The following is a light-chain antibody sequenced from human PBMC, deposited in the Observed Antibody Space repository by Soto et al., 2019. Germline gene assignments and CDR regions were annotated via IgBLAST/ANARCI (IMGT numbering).Light chain of an antibody. J-gene: IGLJ1*01. Sequence: QSVMTQPPSVSAAPGQRVTISCAGSSSNIGGNSVSWYQQLPGTAPKLRIYDDDKRPSGIPDRFSGSKSGTSATLGITGFQTGDEADYYCGSWDSSLSAYVFGTGTKLTV. CDR2: DDD. V-gene: IGLV1-51*01. CDR1: SSNIGGNS. CDR3: GSWDSSLSAYV.